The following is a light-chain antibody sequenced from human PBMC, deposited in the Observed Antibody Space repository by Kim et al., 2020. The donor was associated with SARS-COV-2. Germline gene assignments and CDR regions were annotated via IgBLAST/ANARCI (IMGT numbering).Light chain of an antibody. V-gene: IGLV3-25*03. Sequence: SYELTQPPSVSVSPGQTVRITCSGDELPRQYSYWYQQKPGQAPVLVIYKDTERPSGVPERFSGSSSGTTVTLAISGVQAEDEADYYCQSPDSSATYRVFGGGTQLTVL. CDR1: ELPRQY. CDR3: QSPDSSATYRV. J-gene: IGLJ3*02. CDR2: KDT.